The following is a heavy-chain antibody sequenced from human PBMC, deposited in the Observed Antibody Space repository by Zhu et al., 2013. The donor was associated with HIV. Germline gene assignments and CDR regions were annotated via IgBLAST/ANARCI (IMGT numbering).Heavy chain of an antibody. V-gene: IGHV1-69*06. CDR2: IIPIFGTP. D-gene: IGHD4-17*01. Sequence: QLVQSGAEVKKPGSSVKVSCKASGGTFNTYAITWVRQAPGQGLEWMGGIIPIFGTPNYAQKFQGRVTMTRDTSISTAYMELSRLRSDDTAVYYCARGRYGGNYDYWGQGTLVTVSS. CDR3: ARGRYGGNYDY. CDR1: GGTFNTYA. J-gene: IGHJ4*02.